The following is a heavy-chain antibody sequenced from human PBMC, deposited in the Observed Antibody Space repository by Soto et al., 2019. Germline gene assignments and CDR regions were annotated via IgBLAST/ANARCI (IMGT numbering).Heavy chain of an antibody. J-gene: IGHJ3*02. Sequence: GGSLRLSCAASGFTFSSYAMHWVRQAPGKGLEYVSAISSNGGSTYYANSVKGRFTISRDNSKNTLYLQMGSLRAEDMAVYYCARELEQQLDAFDIWGQGTMVTVSS. CDR2: ISSNGGST. V-gene: IGHV3-64*01. CDR1: GFTFSSYA. CDR3: ARELEQQLDAFDI. D-gene: IGHD6-13*01.